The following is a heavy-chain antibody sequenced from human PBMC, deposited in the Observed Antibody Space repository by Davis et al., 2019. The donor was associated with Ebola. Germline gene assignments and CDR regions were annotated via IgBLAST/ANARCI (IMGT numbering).Heavy chain of an antibody. D-gene: IGHD5/OR15-5a*01. J-gene: IGHJ6*02. V-gene: IGHV3-21*01. CDR1: GFTFSSYG. Sequence: GESLKISCAASGFTFSSYGMHWVRQAPGKGLEWVSSISSGSSYIYYADSVKGRFTISRDNAKNSLYLQMNSLRAEDTAVYYCARSNVWGQGTTVTVSS. CDR2: ISSGSSYI. CDR3: ARSNV.